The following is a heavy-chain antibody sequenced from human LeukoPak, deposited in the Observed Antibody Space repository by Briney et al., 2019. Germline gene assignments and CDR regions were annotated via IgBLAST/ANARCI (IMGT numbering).Heavy chain of an antibody. Sequence: SGGSLRLSCAASGFTFSSYAMSWVRQAPGKGLEWVSAISGGGGSTYYADSVKGRFTISRDNSKNTLYLQMNSLRAEDTAVYYCAKDCTNGVCYVTDWFDPWGQGTLVTVSS. V-gene: IGHV3-23*01. D-gene: IGHD2-8*01. CDR1: GFTFSSYA. CDR3: AKDCTNGVCYVTDWFDP. CDR2: ISGGGGST. J-gene: IGHJ5*02.